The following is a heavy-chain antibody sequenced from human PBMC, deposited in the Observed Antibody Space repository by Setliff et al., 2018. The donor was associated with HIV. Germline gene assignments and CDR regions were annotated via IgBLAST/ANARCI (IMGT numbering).Heavy chain of an antibody. CDR1: GFDFRFYG. Sequence: PGGSLRLSCAASGFDFRFYGMSWVRQAPGKGLEWVATIGGVGFVSTYYADSVKGRFTISRHNSKNTLYLQMNSLRAEDTAVYYCARLPFNWGWPYYCYYMDVWGKGTTVTVSS. CDR2: IGGVGFVST. V-gene: IGHV3-23*01. CDR3: ARLPFNWGWPYYCYYMDV. D-gene: IGHD7-27*01. J-gene: IGHJ6*03.